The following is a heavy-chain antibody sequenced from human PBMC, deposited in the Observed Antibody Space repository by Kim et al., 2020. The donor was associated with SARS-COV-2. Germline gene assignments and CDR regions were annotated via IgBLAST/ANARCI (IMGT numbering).Heavy chain of an antibody. CDR1: GGSISSSSYY. CDR2: IYYSGST. Sequence: SETLSLTCTVSGGSISSSSYYWGWIRQPPGKGLEWIGSIYYSGSTYYNPSLKSRVTISVDTSKNQFSLKLSSVTAADTAVYYCARTPDYVWGSYRQTLFDYWGQGTLVTVSS. J-gene: IGHJ4*02. V-gene: IGHV4-39*01. D-gene: IGHD3-16*02. CDR3: ARTPDYVWGSYRQTLFDY.